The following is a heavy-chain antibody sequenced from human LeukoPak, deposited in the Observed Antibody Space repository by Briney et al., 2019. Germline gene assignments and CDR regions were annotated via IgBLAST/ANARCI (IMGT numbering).Heavy chain of an antibody. Sequence: GGSLRLSCAASGFTFNIYAMSWVRQASGKGLEWVSAISGSDSGTYYADSVKGRFTITRDNSGNTLYLQMNSLRADDTAVYYCAQPPLWNRGFDHYYFDYRGQGTLVTVSS. CDR2: ISGSDSGT. V-gene: IGHV3-23*01. D-gene: IGHD3-10*01. CDR1: GFTFNIYA. J-gene: IGHJ4*02. CDR3: AQPPLWNRGFDHYYFDY.